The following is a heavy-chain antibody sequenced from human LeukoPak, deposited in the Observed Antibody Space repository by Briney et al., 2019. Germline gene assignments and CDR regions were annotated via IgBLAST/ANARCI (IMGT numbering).Heavy chain of an antibody. V-gene: IGHV3-21*01. D-gene: IGHD3-22*01. CDR3: ARAEGYYDSSGYYYSFAY. Sequence: GGSLRLSCAASGFTFSSYSMNWVPQAPGKGLEWVSSISSSSSYIYYADSVKGRFTISRDNAKNSPYLQMNSLRAEDTAVYYCARAEGYYDSSGYYYSFAYWGQGTLVTVSS. CDR2: ISSSSSYI. J-gene: IGHJ4*02. CDR1: GFTFSSYS.